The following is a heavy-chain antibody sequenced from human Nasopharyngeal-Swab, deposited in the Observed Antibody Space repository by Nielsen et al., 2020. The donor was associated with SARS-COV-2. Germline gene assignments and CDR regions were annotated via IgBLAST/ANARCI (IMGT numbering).Heavy chain of an antibody. CDR1: GYTFTSYG. J-gene: IGHJ5*02. V-gene: IGHV1-18*01. Sequence: ASVKVSCKASGYTFTSYGVSWVRQAPGQGLEWMGWISAYNGNTNCAQKFQGRVTMTTDTSTSTAYMELRGLTSDDTAVYYCATDHPTMVTPGGVSWGQGTRITVSS. CDR3: ATDHPTMVTPGGVS. D-gene: IGHD4-23*01. CDR2: ISAYNGNT.